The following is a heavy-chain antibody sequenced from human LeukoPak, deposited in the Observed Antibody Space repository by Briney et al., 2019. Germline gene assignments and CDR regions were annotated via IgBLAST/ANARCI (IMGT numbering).Heavy chain of an antibody. J-gene: IGHJ1*01. Sequence: GGSLRLSCAASGFTFTTYAMTWVRQTPGKGLEWVSAISGSGASTYYADSVKGRFTIPRDSSKNTVYLQMNSLRAEDTAVYYCAKDCGGDCFSRKYFQHWGQGTLVTVSS. CDR2: ISGSGAST. CDR1: GFTFTTYA. V-gene: IGHV3-23*01. CDR3: AKDCGGDCFSRKYFQH. D-gene: IGHD2-21*01.